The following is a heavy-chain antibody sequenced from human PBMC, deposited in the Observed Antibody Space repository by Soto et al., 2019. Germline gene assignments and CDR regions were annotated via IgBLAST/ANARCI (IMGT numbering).Heavy chain of an antibody. CDR1: GFTVSSNY. J-gene: IGHJ3*02. CDR3: ARETPYYYDSSGPWRGFDI. Sequence: GGSLRLSCAASGFTVSSNYMSWVRQAPGKGLEWVSVIYSGGSTYYADSVKGRFTISRDNSKNTLYLQMNSLRAEDTAVYYCARETPYYYDSSGPWRGFDIWGQGTMVTVSS. D-gene: IGHD3-22*01. V-gene: IGHV3-53*01. CDR2: IYSGGST.